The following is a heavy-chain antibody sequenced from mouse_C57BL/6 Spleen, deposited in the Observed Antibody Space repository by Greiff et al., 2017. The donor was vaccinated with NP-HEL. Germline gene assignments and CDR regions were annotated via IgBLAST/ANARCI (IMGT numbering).Heavy chain of an antibody. J-gene: IGHJ4*01. CDR3: ARTPDYYGSSYYAMDY. D-gene: IGHD1-1*01. Sequence: QVQLQQPGAELVKPGASVKLSCKASGYTFTSYWMPWVKQRPGQGLEWIGMIHPNSGSTNYNEKFKSKATLTVDKSSSTAYMQLSSLTSEDSAVYYCARTPDYYGSSYYAMDYWGQGTSVTVSS. CDR1: GYTFTSYW. V-gene: IGHV1-64*01. CDR2: IHPNSGST.